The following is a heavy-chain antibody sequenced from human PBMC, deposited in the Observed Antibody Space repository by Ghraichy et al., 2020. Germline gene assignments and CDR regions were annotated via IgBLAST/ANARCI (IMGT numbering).Heavy chain of an antibody. CDR2: IYNTENT. V-gene: IGHV4-39*01. D-gene: IGHD6-13*01. CDR1: GGSISSSTYF. J-gene: IGHJ5*02. CDR3: ARPYSSSRNWFDP. Sequence: SETLSLTCTVSGGSISSSTYFWAWIRQPPGKGLEWIGSIYNTENTYYHPSLKIRVTISADTSKNQFSLKLRSVTAADTAVYYCARPYSSSRNWFDPWGPGTLVTVAS.